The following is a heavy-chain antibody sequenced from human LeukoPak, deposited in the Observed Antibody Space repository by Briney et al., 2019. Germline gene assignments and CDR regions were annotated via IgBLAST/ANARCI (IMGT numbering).Heavy chain of an antibody. J-gene: IGHJ4*02. CDR2: INPSGGST. CDR3: ARGGDYGSGSTRRYFDY. V-gene: IGHV1-46*01. CDR1: AYTLTSYY. D-gene: IGHD3-10*01. Sequence: RGASVKVSCKASAYTLTSYYMHWVRQAPGQGLEWMGIINPSGGSTSYAQKFQVRVTMTRDTSTSTVYMELSSLRSEDTAVYYCARGGDYGSGSTRRYFDYWAREPWSPSPQ.